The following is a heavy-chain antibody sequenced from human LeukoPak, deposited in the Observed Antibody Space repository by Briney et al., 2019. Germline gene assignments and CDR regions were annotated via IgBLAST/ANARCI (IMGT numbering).Heavy chain of an antibody. D-gene: IGHD5-18*01. CDR1: GFTFDDYA. CDR3: AKAGYSYGDFDY. Sequence: GGSLRLSCAASGFTFDDYAMHWVRQAPGKGLEWVSGISWNSGSIGYADSVKGRFTISRDNAKNSLYLQMNSLRAEDTALYYCAKAGYSYGDFDYWGQGTLVTVSS. CDR2: ISWNSGSI. V-gene: IGHV3-9*01. J-gene: IGHJ4*02.